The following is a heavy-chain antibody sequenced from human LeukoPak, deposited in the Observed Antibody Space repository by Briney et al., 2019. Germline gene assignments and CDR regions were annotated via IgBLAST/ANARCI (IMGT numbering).Heavy chain of an antibody. CDR2: IYYSGST. D-gene: IGHD1-26*01. CDR3: ARERGSGSYFDY. Sequence: SETLSLTCTVSGGSISSYYWSWIRQPPGKGLEWIGNIYYSGSTNYNPSLKSRVTISVDTSKNQFSLKLSSVTAADTAVYYCARERGSGSYFDYWGQGTLVTVSS. V-gene: IGHV4-59*01. J-gene: IGHJ4*02. CDR1: GGSISSYY.